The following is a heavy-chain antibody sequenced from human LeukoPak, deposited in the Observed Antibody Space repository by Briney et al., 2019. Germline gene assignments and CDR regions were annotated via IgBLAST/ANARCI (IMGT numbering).Heavy chain of an antibody. CDR2: FDPEDGET. Sequence: ASVKVSCKVSGYTLTELSMHWVRQAPGKGLERMGGFDPEDGETIYAQKFQGRVTMTEDTSTDTAYMELSSLRSEDTAVYYCATGGGWYVLYAFDIWGQGTMVTVSS. D-gene: IGHD6-19*01. V-gene: IGHV1-24*01. J-gene: IGHJ3*02. CDR1: GYTLTELS. CDR3: ATGGGWYVLYAFDI.